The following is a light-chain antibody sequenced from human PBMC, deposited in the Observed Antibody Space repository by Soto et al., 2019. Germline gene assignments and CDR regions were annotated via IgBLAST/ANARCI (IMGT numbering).Light chain of an antibody. CDR2: AAS. V-gene: IGKV1-39*01. CDR1: QSISSY. Sequence: IQMTQSHSSLSASVGDRFTITCRASQSISSYLNWYQQKPGKAPKLLIYAASSLQSGVPSRFSGSGSGTDFTLTICRPQPEDFSPYYTQRTYIVLLTFGEGTKVDIK. J-gene: IGKJ4*02. CDR3: QRTYIVLLT.